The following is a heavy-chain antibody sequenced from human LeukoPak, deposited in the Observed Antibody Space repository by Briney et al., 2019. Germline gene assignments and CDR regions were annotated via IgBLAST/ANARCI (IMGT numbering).Heavy chain of an antibody. CDR3: ARRIAVAGTGYYGMDV. Sequence: GESLQISCKGSGYSFTSYWIGWVRQMPGKGLEWMGIIYPGDSDTRYSPSFQGQVTIAADKSISTAYLQWSSLKTSDTATYYCARRIAVAGTGYYGMDVWGQGTTVTVSS. V-gene: IGHV5-51*01. CDR2: IYPGDSDT. D-gene: IGHD6-19*01. CDR1: GYSFTSYW. J-gene: IGHJ6*02.